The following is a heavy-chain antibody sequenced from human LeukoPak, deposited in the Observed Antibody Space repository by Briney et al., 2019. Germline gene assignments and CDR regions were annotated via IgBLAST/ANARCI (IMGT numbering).Heavy chain of an antibody. Sequence: SETLSLTCTVSGGSLSSYYWSWIRQPPGKGLEWIGYIYYSGSTNYNPSLKSRVTISVDTSKNQFSLKLSSVTAADTAVYYCARHSLHRQWLDYYFDYWGQGTLVTVSS. CDR1: GGSLSSYY. J-gene: IGHJ4*02. CDR3: ARHSLHRQWLDYYFDY. D-gene: IGHD6-19*01. V-gene: IGHV4-59*08. CDR2: IYYSGST.